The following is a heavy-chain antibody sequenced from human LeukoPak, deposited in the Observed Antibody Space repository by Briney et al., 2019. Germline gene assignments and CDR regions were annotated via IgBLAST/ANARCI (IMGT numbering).Heavy chain of an antibody. D-gene: IGHD1-26*01. CDR1: GYTFPDYG. Sequence: ASVKVSCKASGYTFPDYGISWVRQAPGQGLEWMGWISAYNGNTNYAQNFQGRVTMTTDTSTSTAYMELRSLRSDDTAVYFCARGGRDRTRHLDYWGQGTLVTVSS. CDR2: ISAYNGNT. J-gene: IGHJ4*02. V-gene: IGHV1-18*01. CDR3: ARGGRDRTRHLDY.